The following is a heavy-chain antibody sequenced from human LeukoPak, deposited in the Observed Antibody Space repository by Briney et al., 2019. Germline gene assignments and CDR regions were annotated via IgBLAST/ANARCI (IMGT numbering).Heavy chain of an antibody. Sequence: SVKVSCEASGGTFSSYAISWVRQAPGQGLEWMGGIIPIFGTASYAQKFQGRVTITADESTSTAYMELSSLRSEDTAVYYCARQPYDFWSGYYRTHYYYGMDVWGQGTTVTVSS. V-gene: IGHV1-69*13. CDR1: GGTFSSYA. CDR2: IIPIFGTA. J-gene: IGHJ6*02. CDR3: ARQPYDFWSGYYRTHYYYGMDV. D-gene: IGHD3-3*01.